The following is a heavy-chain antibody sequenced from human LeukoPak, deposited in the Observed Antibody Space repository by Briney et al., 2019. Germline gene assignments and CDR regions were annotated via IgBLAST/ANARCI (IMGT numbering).Heavy chain of an antibody. V-gene: IGHV3-30-3*01. Sequence: AGRSLRLSCAASQYIFSNYAMHWVRQAPGKGLEWVAVISYDGSNKYYADSVKGRFTISRDNSKNTLYLQMNSLRAEDTAVYYCARSIGWLRPDFDYWGQGTLVTVSS. CDR3: ARSIGWLRPDFDY. CDR1: QYIFSNYA. D-gene: IGHD6-19*01. J-gene: IGHJ4*02. CDR2: ISYDGSNK.